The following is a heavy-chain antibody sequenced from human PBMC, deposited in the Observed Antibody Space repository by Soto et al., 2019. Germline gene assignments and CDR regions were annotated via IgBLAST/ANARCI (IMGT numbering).Heavy chain of an antibody. D-gene: IGHD1-26*01. CDR2: IYYSGST. CDR1: GGSISSYY. CDR3: ARPGDGYYYGMDV. V-gene: IGHV4-59*08. J-gene: IGHJ6*02. Sequence: SETLSLTCTVSGGSISSYYWSWIRQPPGKGLEWIGYIYYSGSTNYNPSLKSRVTISVDTSKNQFSLKLSSVTAADTAVYYCARPGDGYYYGMDVWGQGTTVTVSS.